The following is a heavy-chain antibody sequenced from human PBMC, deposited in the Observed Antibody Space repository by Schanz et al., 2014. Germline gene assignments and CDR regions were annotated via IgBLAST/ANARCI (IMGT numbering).Heavy chain of an antibody. CDR2: ISGSSRTI. CDR3: GRGGSGSHYRLEY. Sequence: EVQLVESGGGLIQPGGSLRLSCAASGFGFSSYSMNWVRQAPGKGLEWVSYISGSSRTIYYADSMKGRFTVSRDNAENALYLQMNSLRAEDTGLYVCGRGGSGSHYRLEYWGQGTLVTVSS. CDR1: GFGFSSYS. D-gene: IGHD1-26*01. J-gene: IGHJ4*02. V-gene: IGHV3-48*01.